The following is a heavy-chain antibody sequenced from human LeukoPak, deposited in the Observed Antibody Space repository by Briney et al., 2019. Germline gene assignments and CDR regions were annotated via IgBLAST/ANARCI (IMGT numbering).Heavy chain of an antibody. CDR1: GYTFTSYY. V-gene: IGHV1-46*01. Sequence: ASVKVSFKASGYTFTSYYMHWVRQAPGQGLEWMGIINPSGGSTTYAQKFQGRVTMTRDMSTSTVYMEMSSLRSEDTAVSYCARDHSDSVQVWGGFDYWGQGTLVTVSS. D-gene: IGHD3-16*01. CDR3: ARDHSDSVQVWGGFDY. J-gene: IGHJ4*02. CDR2: INPSGGST.